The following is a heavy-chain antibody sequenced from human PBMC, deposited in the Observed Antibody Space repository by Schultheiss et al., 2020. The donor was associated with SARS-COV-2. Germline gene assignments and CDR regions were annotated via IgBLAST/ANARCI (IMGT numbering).Heavy chain of an antibody. CDR3: ARDPGDCTNGVCRMPSMWGIPVYYYYGMDV. D-gene: IGHD2-8*01. Sequence: SETLSLTCTVSGGSISSYYWSWIRQPPGKGLEWIGYIYYSGSTNYNPSLKSRVTISVDTSKNQFSLKLSSVTAADTAVYYCARDPGDCTNGVCRMPSMWGIPVYYYYGMDVWGQGTTVTVSS. V-gene: IGHV4-59*01. CDR2: IYYSGST. CDR1: GGSISSYY. J-gene: IGHJ6*02.